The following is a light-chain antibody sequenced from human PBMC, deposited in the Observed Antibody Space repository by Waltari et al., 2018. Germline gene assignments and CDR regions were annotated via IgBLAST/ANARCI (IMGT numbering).Light chain of an antibody. CDR3: QQYGISPRT. V-gene: IGKV3-20*01. Sequence: EIVLTQSPGTLSLSPGERATLPCRASQTVFHNFLAWYQQRPGQAPRLVMFEVSSRATGIPHRFSGSGSGTDFTLTITRLEPEDFAVYYCQQYGISPRTFGQGTKVELK. CDR1: QTVFHNF. J-gene: IGKJ1*01. CDR2: EVS.